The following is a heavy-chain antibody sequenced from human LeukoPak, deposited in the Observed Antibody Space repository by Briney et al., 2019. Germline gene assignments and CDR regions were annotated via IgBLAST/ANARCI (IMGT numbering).Heavy chain of an antibody. CDR3: ARDLGTAMAT. D-gene: IGHD5-18*01. CDR2: ISYDGSNA. V-gene: IGHV3-30*04. Sequence: GGSLRLSCAASGFTFSSYAMNWVRQAPGKGLEWVAVISYDGSNAYYADSVKGRFTISRDNSKNTLYLQMNSLRAEDTAEYHCARDLGTAMATWGQGTLVTVSS. J-gene: IGHJ5*02. CDR1: GFTFSSYA.